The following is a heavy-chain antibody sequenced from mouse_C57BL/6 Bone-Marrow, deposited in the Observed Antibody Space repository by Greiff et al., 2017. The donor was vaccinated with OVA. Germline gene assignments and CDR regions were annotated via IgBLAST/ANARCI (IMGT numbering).Heavy chain of an antibody. CDR2: SRNKANDYTT. Sequence: EVMLVESGGGLVQSGRSLRLSCATSGFTFSDFYMEWVRQAPGKGLEWIAASRNKANDYTTEYSASVKGRFIVSRDTSQSILYLQMNALRAEDTAIYYCARDKAKVAMDYWGQGTSVTVSS. J-gene: IGHJ4*01. CDR1: GFTFSDFY. V-gene: IGHV7-1*01. D-gene: IGHD1-1*01. CDR3: ARDKAKVAMDY.